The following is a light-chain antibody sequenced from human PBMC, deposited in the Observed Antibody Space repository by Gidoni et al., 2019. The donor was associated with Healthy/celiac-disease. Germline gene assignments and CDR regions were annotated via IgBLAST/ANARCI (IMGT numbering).Light chain of an antibody. V-gene: IGKV1-39*01. CDR3: QQSYSTPIT. Sequence: DIQMTQSPSSLSASVGDRVTITCRASQSISSYLNWYQQKPGKAPKLLIYAASSLQSGVPSRFSGSGSGTDFTLTISSLKPEEFTTYYSQQSYSTPITVGQXTRRGIK. J-gene: IGKJ5*01. CDR1: QSISSY. CDR2: AAS.